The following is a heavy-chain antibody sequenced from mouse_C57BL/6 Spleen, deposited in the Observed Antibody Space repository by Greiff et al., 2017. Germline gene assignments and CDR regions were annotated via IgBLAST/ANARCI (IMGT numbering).Heavy chain of an antibody. J-gene: IGHJ4*01. Sequence: QVQLQQSGAELVRPGASVTLSCKASGYTFTDYEMHWVKQTPVHGLEWIGAIDPETGGTAYNQKFKGKAILTADKSSSTAYMELRSLTSEDSAVYYCTRSENEYHPSYAMDYWGQGTSVTVSS. CDR2: IDPETGGT. CDR3: TRSENEYHPSYAMDY. V-gene: IGHV1-15*01. CDR1: GYTFTDYE. D-gene: IGHD2-10*02.